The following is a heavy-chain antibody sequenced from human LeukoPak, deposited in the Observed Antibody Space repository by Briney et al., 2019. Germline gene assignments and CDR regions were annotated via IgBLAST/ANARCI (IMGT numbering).Heavy chain of an antibody. J-gene: IGHJ6*02. Sequence: GGSLRLSCAASGFTFSSYAMSWVRQAPGKGLEWVSGISGSGGSTYHADSVKGRFTISRDNSKNTPYLQMNSLRAEDTAVYYCAKVGHVSPYYYGMDVWGQGTTVTVSS. CDR2: ISGSGGST. CDR1: GFTFSSYA. V-gene: IGHV3-23*01. CDR3: AKVGHVSPYYYGMDV.